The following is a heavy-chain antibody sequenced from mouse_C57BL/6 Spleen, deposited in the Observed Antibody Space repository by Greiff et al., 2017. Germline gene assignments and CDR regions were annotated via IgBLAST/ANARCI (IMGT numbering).Heavy chain of an antibody. D-gene: IGHD4-1*01. V-gene: IGHV1-82*01. CDR1: GYAFSSSC. CDR2: IYPGDGDT. Sequence: QVQLKQSGPELVKPGASVKISCKASGYAFSSSCMNWVKQRPGKGLEWIGRIYPGDGDTNYNGKFKGKATLTADKSSSTAYMALRSLTSEDSAVYCCARAGGFAYWGQGTLVTVSA. CDR3: ARAGGFAY. J-gene: IGHJ3*01.